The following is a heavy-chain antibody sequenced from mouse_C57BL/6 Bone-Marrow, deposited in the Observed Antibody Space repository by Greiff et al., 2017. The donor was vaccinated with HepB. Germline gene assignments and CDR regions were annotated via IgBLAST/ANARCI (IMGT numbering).Heavy chain of an antibody. J-gene: IGHJ4*01. CDR1: GFTFSSYA. Sequence: EVKVEESGGGLVKPGGSLKLSCAASGFTFSSYAMSWVRQTPEKRLEWVATISDGGSYTYYPDNVKGRFTISRDNAKNNLYLQMSHLKSEDTAMYYCARITTVAMDYWGQGTSVTVSS. V-gene: IGHV5-4*03. CDR3: ARITTVAMDY. CDR2: ISDGGSYT. D-gene: IGHD1-1*01.